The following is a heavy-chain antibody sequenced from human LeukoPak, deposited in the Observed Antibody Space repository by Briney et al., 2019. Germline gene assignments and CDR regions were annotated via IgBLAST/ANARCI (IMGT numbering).Heavy chain of an antibody. CDR1: GGSFSGYY. CDR2: INHSGST. J-gene: IGHJ6*03. D-gene: IGHD4-23*01. CDR3: ARGALRWQWKADYYMDV. Sequence: ASETLSLTCAVYGGSFSGYYWSWIRQPPGKGLEWIGEINHSGSTNYNPSLKSRVTISVDTSKNQFSLKLSSVTAADTAVYYCARGALRWQWKADYYMDVWGKGTTVTVSS. V-gene: IGHV4-34*01.